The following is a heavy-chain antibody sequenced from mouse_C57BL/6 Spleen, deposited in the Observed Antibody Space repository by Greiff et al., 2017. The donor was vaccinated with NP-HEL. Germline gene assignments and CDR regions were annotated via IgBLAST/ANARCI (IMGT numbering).Heavy chain of an antibody. CDR1: GYTFTDYY. Sequence: EVKLMESGPVLVKPGASVKMSCKASGYTFTDYYMNWVKQSHGKSLEWIGVINPYNGGTSYNQKFKGKATLTVDKSSSTAYMALNSLTSEDSAVYYCASASLPWGQGTTLTVSS. CDR3: ASASLP. D-gene: IGHD1-2*01. J-gene: IGHJ2*01. CDR2: INPYNGGT. V-gene: IGHV1-19*01.